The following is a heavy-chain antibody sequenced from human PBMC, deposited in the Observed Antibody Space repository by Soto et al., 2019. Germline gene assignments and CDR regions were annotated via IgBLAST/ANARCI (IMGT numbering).Heavy chain of an antibody. D-gene: IGHD3-10*01. CDR3: ARKGSEEAFDI. V-gene: IGHV4-59*08. Sequence: SETLSLTCTVSGGSISSYYWSWIRQPPGKGLEWIGYIYYSGSTNYNPSLKSRVTISVDTSKNQFSLKLSSVTAADTAVYYCARKGSEEAFDIWGQGTMVTVSS. CDR2: IYYSGST. J-gene: IGHJ3*02. CDR1: GGSISSYY.